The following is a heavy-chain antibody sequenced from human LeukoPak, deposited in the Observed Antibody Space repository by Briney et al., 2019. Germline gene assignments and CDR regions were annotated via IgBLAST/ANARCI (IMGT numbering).Heavy chain of an antibody. V-gene: IGHV3-33*06. D-gene: IGHD3-22*01. CDR2: IWYDGSNK. CDR3: AKDRIYDSSGYYFYYFDY. J-gene: IGHJ4*02. CDR1: GFTFNSYG. Sequence: GGSLRLSCAASGFTFNSYGMHWVRQAPGKGLEWVAAIWYDGSNKYYADSVKGRFTISRDNSKNTLYLQMNSLRAEDTAVYYCAKDRIYDSSGYYFYYFDYWGQGTLVTVSS.